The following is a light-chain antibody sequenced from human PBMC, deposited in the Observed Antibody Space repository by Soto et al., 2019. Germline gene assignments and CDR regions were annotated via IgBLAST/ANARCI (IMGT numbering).Light chain of an antibody. CDR3: SSFAGINSVL. V-gene: IGLV2-8*01. J-gene: IGLJ2*01. CDR1: SSDVGGY. Sequence: QSVLTQPPSASGSPGQSVTISCTGASSDVGGYVSWYQQRPGKAPKLMIYEVFKRPSGVPDRFSGSKSGNTASLTVSGLQAEDEADYYCSSFAGINSVLFGGGTKLTVL. CDR2: EVF.